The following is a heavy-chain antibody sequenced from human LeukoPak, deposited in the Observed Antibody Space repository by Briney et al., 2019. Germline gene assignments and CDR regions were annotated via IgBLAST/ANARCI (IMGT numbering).Heavy chain of an antibody. Sequence: SETLSLTRTVSGGSISSGGYYWSWIRQHPGKGLEWIGYIYYSGSTYYNPSLKSRVTISVDTSKNQFSLKLSSVTAADTAVYYCARGVAAAGRRNNWFDPWGQGTLVTVSS. V-gene: IGHV4-31*03. CDR1: GGSISSGGYY. CDR3: ARGVAAAGRRNNWFDP. D-gene: IGHD6-13*01. J-gene: IGHJ5*02. CDR2: IYYSGST.